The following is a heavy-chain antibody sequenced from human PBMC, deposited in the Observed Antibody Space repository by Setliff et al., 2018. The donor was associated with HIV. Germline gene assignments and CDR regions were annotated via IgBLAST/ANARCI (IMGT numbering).Heavy chain of an antibody. CDR2: INHSGST. CDR3: ARGRFRIGYCSSTSCLDPLGY. Sequence: PSETLSLTCAVYGGSFSGYYWNWIRQPPGKGLEWIGEINHSGSTNYNPSLKSRVTISVDTSKNQFSLKPSSVTAADTAVYYCARGRFRIGYCSSTSCLDPLGYWGQGTLVTVSS. CDR1: GGSFSGYY. V-gene: IGHV4-34*01. D-gene: IGHD2-2*03. J-gene: IGHJ4*02.